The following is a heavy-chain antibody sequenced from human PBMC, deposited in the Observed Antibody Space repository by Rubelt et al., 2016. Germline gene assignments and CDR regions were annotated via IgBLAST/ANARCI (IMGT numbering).Heavy chain of an antibody. Sequence: QVQLQESGPGLVKPSETLSLTCTVSGGALSSYYWSWIRQPPGKGLEWIGYFFYSGSTKYKPSLKSRVSISVDTSKNQFSLKLTSVTAADTAVYYCASSWYRFDYWGQGTLVTVSS. CDR2: FFYSGST. J-gene: IGHJ4*02. V-gene: IGHV4-59*08. CDR3: ASSWYRFDY. CDR1: GGALSSYY. D-gene: IGHD6-13*01.